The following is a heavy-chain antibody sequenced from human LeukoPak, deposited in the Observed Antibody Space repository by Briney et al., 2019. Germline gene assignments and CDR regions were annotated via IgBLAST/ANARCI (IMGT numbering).Heavy chain of an antibody. V-gene: IGHV1-2*02. CDR3: ARVGVEGASCYDY. D-gene: IGHD2-2*01. CDR1: GYTFTGYS. CDR2: INPNSGVT. J-gene: IGHJ4*02. Sequence: ASVKVSCKASGYTFTGYSIHWVRQAPGQGLEWMGWINPNSGVTNYAQNFQGGVTMTRDTSITTAYMDLSWLRSDDTAVYYCARVGVEGASCYDYWGQGTLVTVSS.